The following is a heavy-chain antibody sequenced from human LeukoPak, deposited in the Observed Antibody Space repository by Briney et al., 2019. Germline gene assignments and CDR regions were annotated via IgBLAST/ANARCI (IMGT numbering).Heavy chain of an antibody. Sequence: PGGSLRLSCAASGFAFSSHAMSWVRQAPGKGLEWVSAISGSGGSTYYADSVKGRFTISRDNSKNTLYLQMNSLRAEDTAVYYCAKGNDILTGSPFDYWGQGTLVTVSS. CDR2: ISGSGGST. CDR1: GFAFSSHA. V-gene: IGHV3-23*01. D-gene: IGHD3-9*01. CDR3: AKGNDILTGSPFDY. J-gene: IGHJ4*02.